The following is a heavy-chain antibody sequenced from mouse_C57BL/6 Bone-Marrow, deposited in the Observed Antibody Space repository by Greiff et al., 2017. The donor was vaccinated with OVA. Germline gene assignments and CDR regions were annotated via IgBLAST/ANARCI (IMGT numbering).Heavy chain of an antibody. V-gene: IGHV1-20*01. CDR1: GYSFTGYF. Sequence: VQLQQSGPELVKPGDSVKISCKASGYSFTGYFMNWVMQSHGKSLEWIGRINPYNGDAFYNQKFKGKATLTVDKSSSTAHMELRRLTSEDSAVYYCATSPLYYAMDYWGQGTSVTVSS. CDR3: ATSPLYYAMDY. J-gene: IGHJ4*01. CDR2: INPYNGDA.